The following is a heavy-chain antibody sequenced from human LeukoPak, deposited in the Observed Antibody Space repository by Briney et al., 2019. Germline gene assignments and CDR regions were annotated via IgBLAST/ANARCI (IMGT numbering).Heavy chain of an antibody. Sequence: PGGSLRLSCAASGFTFSTYNMNWIRQAPGKGLEWVANIKPDGSEKYYVDSVKGRFTISRDNAKNSLYLQMNSLRAEDTAVYYCAREEPGISGAVYYYYVDVWGKGTTVTVSS. CDR3: AREEPGISGAVYYYYVDV. CDR2: IKPDGSEK. J-gene: IGHJ6*03. D-gene: IGHD3-10*01. V-gene: IGHV3-7*01. CDR1: GFTFSTYN.